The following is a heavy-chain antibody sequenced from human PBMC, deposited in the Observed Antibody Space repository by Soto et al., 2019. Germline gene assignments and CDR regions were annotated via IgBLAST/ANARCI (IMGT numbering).Heavy chain of an antibody. Sequence: PGGSLRLSCAASGFTFSSYWMSWVRQAPGKGLEWVANIKQDGSEKYYVDSVKGRFTISRDNAKNSLYLQMNSLRAEDTAVYYCARARGYSSGWPINYYYYYMDVWGKGTTVTVSS. V-gene: IGHV3-7*01. CDR1: GFTFSSYW. D-gene: IGHD6-19*01. CDR2: IKQDGSEK. J-gene: IGHJ6*03. CDR3: ARARGYSSGWPINYYYYYMDV.